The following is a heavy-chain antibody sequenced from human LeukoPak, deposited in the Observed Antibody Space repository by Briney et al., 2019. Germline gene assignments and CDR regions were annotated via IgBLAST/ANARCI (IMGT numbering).Heavy chain of an antibody. Sequence: SETLSLTCTVSGGSISSYYWSWIRQPAGKGLEWIGRIYTSGSTNYNPSLKSRVTMSVDTSKNQFSLKLSSVTAADTAVYYCARVEGSGSLNWFDPWGQGTLVTVSS. CDR2: IYTSGST. J-gene: IGHJ5*02. CDR3: ARVEGSGSLNWFDP. V-gene: IGHV4-4*07. CDR1: GGSISSYY. D-gene: IGHD3-10*01.